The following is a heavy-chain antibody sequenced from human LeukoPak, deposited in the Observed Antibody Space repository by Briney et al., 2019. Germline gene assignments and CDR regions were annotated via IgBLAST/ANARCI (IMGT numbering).Heavy chain of an antibody. CDR3: ARGGENSYGLYYYHGMDV. CDR1: GYTFTSYA. CDR2: IHVGTGKT. D-gene: IGHD5-18*01. Sequence: AASLKLSCKVYGYTFTSYAMDWVSHAPGHRLEWMGWIHVGTGKTKYSQNCQGRVTITRDTSASTAYMELSRLRSEDTAGDYCARGGENSYGLYYYHGMDVWGKGNTVTVSS. V-gene: IGHV1-3*01. J-gene: IGHJ6*04.